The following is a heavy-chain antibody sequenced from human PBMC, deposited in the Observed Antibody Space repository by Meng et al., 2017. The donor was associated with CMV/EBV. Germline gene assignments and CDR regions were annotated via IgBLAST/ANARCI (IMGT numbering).Heavy chain of an antibody. J-gene: IGHJ4*02. CDR2: IYTSGST. CDR1: GGSISSYY. D-gene: IGHD3-22*01. V-gene: IGHV4-4*07. Sequence: QVQLQESGPGLVKPSEPLSLTCPVSGGSISSYYWSWIRQPAGKGLEWIGRIYTSGSTNYNPSLKSRVTMSVDTSKNQFSLKLSSVTAADTAVYYCARGGLYYYDSSGHFDYWGQGTLVTVSS. CDR3: ARGGLYYYDSSGHFDY.